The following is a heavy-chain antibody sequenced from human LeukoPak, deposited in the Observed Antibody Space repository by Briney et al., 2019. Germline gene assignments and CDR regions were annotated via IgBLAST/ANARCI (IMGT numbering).Heavy chain of an antibody. CDR1: GGSISSYY. CDR3: AREFYCSGGICYDY. CDR2: IYYTGNN. V-gene: IGHV4-59*12. Sequence: SETLSLTCTVSGGSISSYYWSWIRQPPGKGLDWIGYIYYTGNNNYNPSLKSRVTMSVDTSKNQFSLKLSSVTAADTAVYYCAREFYCSGGICYDYWGQGTLVTVSS. D-gene: IGHD2-15*01. J-gene: IGHJ4*02.